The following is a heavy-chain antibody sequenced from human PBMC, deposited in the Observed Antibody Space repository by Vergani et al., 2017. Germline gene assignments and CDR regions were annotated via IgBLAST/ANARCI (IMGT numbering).Heavy chain of an antibody. CDR1: GGSFSGYY. Sequence: QVQLQQWGAGLLKPSETLSLTCAVYGGSFSGYYWSWIRQPPGKGLEWIGEINHSGSTNYNPSLKSRVTISVDTSKNQFSLKLSSVNAADTAVYYCAGTYYDFWSGSPTHFRPFDYWGQGTLVTVSS. V-gene: IGHV4-34*01. CDR2: INHSGST. D-gene: IGHD3-3*01. J-gene: IGHJ4*02. CDR3: AGTYYDFWSGSPTHFRPFDY.